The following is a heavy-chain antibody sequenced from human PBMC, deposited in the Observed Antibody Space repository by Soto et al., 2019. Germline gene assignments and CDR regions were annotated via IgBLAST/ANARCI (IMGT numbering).Heavy chain of an antibody. CDR1: GYSISSGYY. D-gene: IGHD4-17*01. CDR2: IYHSGST. Sequence: PSETLSLTCAVSGYSISSGYYWGWIRQPPGKGLEWIGSIYHSGSTYYNPSLKSRVTISVDTSKNQFSLKLSSVTAADTAVYYCARGTTVKTVYFDYWGQGTLVT. CDR3: ARGTTVKTVYFDY. V-gene: IGHV4-38-2*01. J-gene: IGHJ4*02.